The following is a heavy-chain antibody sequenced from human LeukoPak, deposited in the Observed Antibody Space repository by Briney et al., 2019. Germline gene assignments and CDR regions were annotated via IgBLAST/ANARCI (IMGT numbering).Heavy chain of an antibody. CDR1: GFTFSSYS. D-gene: IGHD2-2*01. J-gene: IGHJ1*01. CDR3: ARCSNSWHEYFQQ. Sequence: QPGGSLRLSCAASGFTFSSYSMNWVRQAPGKGLEWVSYISSSSSTIYYADSVKGRFTISRDNAKNSLYLQMNSLRAEDTAVYYCARCSNSWHEYFQQWGQGTLVTVSS. CDR2: ISSSSSTI. V-gene: IGHV3-48*04.